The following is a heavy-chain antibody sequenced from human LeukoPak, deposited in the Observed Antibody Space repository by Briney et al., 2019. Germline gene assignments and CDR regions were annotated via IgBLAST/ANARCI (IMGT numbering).Heavy chain of an antibody. CDR1: GGTFSSYA. CDR3: AGGDGYSGGFDY. J-gene: IGHJ4*02. V-gene: IGHV1-69*13. CDR2: IIPIFGTA. Sequence: SVKVSCKASGGTFSSYAISWVRQAPGQGLEWMGGIIPIFGTANYAQKSQGRVTITADESTSTAYMELSSLRSEDTAVYYCAGGDGYSGGFDYWGQGTLVTVSS. D-gene: IGHD5-24*01.